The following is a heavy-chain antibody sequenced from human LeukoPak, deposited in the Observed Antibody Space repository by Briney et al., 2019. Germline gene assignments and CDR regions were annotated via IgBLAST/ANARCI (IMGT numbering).Heavy chain of an antibody. CDR2: INHSGST. CDR3: ARGAYYYDSSGTQWFDP. J-gene: IGHJ5*02. CDR1: GGSFSGYY. V-gene: IGHV4-34*01. D-gene: IGHD3-22*01. Sequence: PSETLSLTCAVYGGSFSGYYWSWIRQPPGKGLEWIGEINHSGSTNSNPSLKSRVTISVDTSKNQFSLKLSSVTAADTAVYYCARGAYYYDSSGTQWFDPWGQGTLVTVSS.